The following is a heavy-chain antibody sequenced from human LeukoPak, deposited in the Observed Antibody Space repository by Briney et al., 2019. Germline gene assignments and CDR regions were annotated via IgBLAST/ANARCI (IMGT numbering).Heavy chain of an antibody. V-gene: IGHV3-21*01. CDR3: ARVGESWELETDY. J-gene: IGHJ4*02. CDR2: IGSSSSYI. Sequence: GGSLRLSCAASGFTFSSYSMNWVRQTPGKGLEWVSSIGSSSSYIYYADSVKGRFTISRDNAKNSLYLQMNSLRAEDTAVYYCARVGESWELETDYWGQGTLVTVSS. CDR1: GFTFSSYS. D-gene: IGHD1-26*01.